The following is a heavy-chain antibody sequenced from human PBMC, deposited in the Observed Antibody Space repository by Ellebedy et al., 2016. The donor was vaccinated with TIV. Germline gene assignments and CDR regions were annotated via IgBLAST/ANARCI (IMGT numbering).Heavy chain of an antibody. CDR3: ARGGTGTRGLGY. Sequence: GESLKISCAASGFTFSSYGMHWVRQAPGKGLEWVAVISYDGSNKYYADSVKGRFTISRGNSKNTLYLQMNSLRAEDTAVYYCARGGTGTRGLGYWGQGTLVTVSS. CDR2: ISYDGSNK. D-gene: IGHD1-7*01. CDR1: GFTFSSYG. V-gene: IGHV3-30*03. J-gene: IGHJ4*02.